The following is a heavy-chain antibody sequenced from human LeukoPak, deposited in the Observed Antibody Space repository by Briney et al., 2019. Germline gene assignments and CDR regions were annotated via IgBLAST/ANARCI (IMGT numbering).Heavy chain of an antibody. J-gene: IGHJ4*02. D-gene: IGHD6-19*01. CDR1: GFTVSSYY. CDR2: IYSGGTT. CDR3: VRDLYSSGWYYFDY. Sequence: GGSLRLSCAASGFTVSSYYMSWVRQAPGKGLEWVSVIYSGGTTYYADSVKGRFTISRDNSKNTLYLQMNSLRAEDTAVYFCVRDLYSSGWYYFDYRGQGTLVTVSS. V-gene: IGHV3-66*01.